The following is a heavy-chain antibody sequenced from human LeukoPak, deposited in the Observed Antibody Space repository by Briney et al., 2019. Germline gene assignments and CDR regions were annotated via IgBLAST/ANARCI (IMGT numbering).Heavy chain of an antibody. D-gene: IGHD6-25*01. V-gene: IGHV4-61*02. Sequence: PSETLSLTCTVSGGSISSGSYYWSWIRQPAGKGLEWIGRIYTSGSTNYSPSLKSRVTISVDTSKNQFSLKLSSVTAADTAVYYCARDLAGYCSDYWGQGTLVTVSS. CDR3: ARDLAGYCSDY. J-gene: IGHJ4*02. CDR1: GGSISSGSYY. CDR2: IYTSGST.